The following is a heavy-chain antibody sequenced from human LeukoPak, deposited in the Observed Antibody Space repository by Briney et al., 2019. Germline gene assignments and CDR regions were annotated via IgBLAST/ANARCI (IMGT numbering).Heavy chain of an antibody. V-gene: IGHV3-23*01. CDR3: AKDYGPKQLVCFDS. D-gene: IGHD6-13*01. CDR2: ISENGGTT. CDR1: GFTFSSYA. J-gene: IGHJ4*02. Sequence: GGSLRLSCEASGFTFSSYALSWVRQAPGKGLEWVSAISENGGTTFYADSVKGRFIITRDNSKNTLYMQMNSLRGEDTAVYYCAKDYGPKQLVCFDSWGQGTLVTVSS.